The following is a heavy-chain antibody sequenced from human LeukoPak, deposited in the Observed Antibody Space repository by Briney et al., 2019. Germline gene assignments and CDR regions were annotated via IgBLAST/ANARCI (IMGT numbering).Heavy chain of an antibody. CDR3: ALVDIVATDYGMDV. D-gene: IGHD5-12*01. V-gene: IGHV1-46*01. Sequence: ASVKVSCKASGYTFTSYYMHWVRQAPGQGLEWMGGIIPIFGTANYAQKFQGRVTMTTDTSTSTAYMELRSLRSDDTAVYYCALVDIVATDYGMDVWGQGTTVTVSS. CDR2: IIPIFGTA. CDR1: GYTFTSYY. J-gene: IGHJ6*02.